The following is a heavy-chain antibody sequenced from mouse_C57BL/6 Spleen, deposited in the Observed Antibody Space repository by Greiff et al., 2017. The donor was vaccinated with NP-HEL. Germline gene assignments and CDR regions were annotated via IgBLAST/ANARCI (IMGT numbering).Heavy chain of an antibody. J-gene: IGHJ4*01. D-gene: IGHD2-1*01. CDR2: IDPSDSYT. Sequence: VQLQESGAELVMPGASVKLSCKASGYTFTSYWMHWVKQRPGQGLEWIGEIDPSDSYTNYNQKFKGKSTLTVDKSSSTAYMQLSSLTSEDSAVYYCARYGNYFYYAMDYWGQGTSVTVSS. CDR3: ARYGNYFYYAMDY. CDR1: GYTFTSYW. V-gene: IGHV1-69*01.